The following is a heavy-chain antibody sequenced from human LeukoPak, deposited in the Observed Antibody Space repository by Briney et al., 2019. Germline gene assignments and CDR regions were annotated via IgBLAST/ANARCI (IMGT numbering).Heavy chain of an antibody. Sequence: GGSLRLSCAASGFTFSSYGMHWVRQAPGKGLEWVAVIWYDGSNKYYADSVKGRFTISRDNSKNTLYLQMNSLRAEDTAVYYCARVYDVLTGGFDHWGQGALVTVSS. V-gene: IGHV3-33*01. D-gene: IGHD3-9*01. CDR2: IWYDGSNK. J-gene: IGHJ4*02. CDR3: ARVYDVLTGGFDH. CDR1: GFTFSSYG.